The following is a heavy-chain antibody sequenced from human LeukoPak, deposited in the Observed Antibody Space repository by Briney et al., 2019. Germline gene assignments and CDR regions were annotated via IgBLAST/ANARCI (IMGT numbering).Heavy chain of an antibody. D-gene: IGHD5-12*01. J-gene: IGHJ6*03. CDR1: GFTFSSYN. CDR2: ISSTSRSYI. CDR3: AREHSGYDFPGRDYYYMDV. Sequence: GGSLRLSCAASGFTFSSYNMNWVRQAPGKGLEWVSSISSTSRSYIYYADSVKGRFTVSRDNAKNSLYLQMNSLRAEDTAVYYCAREHSGYDFPGRDYYYMDVWGKGTTVIVSS. V-gene: IGHV3-21*01.